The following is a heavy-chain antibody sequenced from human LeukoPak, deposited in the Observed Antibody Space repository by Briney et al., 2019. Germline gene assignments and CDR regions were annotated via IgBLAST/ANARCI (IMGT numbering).Heavy chain of an antibody. Sequence: PGGSLRLSCAASGFTFSSYSMNWVRQAPGKGLEWVALISYDGSNKYYADSVKGRFTISRDNSKNTLYLQMNSLRAEDTAVYYCARDDMEWGQGTLVTVSS. CDR3: ARDDME. V-gene: IGHV3-30*03. J-gene: IGHJ4*02. CDR2: ISYDGSNK. D-gene: IGHD2-15*01. CDR1: GFTFSSYS.